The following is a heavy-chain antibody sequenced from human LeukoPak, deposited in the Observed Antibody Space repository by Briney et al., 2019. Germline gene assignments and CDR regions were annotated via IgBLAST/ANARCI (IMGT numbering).Heavy chain of an antibody. CDR3: ARGFSAYCGGDCYPPYYFDY. CDR2: IIPIFGTA. CDR1: GGTFSSYA. V-gene: IGHV1-69*13. Sequence: SVKVSCKASGGTFSSYAISWVRQAPGQGLEWMGGIIPIFGTANYAQKYQGRVTITADESTSTAYMELSSLRSEDTAVYYCARGFSAYCGGDCYPPYYFDYWGQGTLVTVSS. D-gene: IGHD2-21*02. J-gene: IGHJ4*02.